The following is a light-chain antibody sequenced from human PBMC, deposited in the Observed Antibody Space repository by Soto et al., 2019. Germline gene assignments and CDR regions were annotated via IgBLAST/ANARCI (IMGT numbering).Light chain of an antibody. CDR1: QSISTW. CDR2: KAS. Sequence: DIQMTQSPSTLSASVGDRVTITCRASQSISTWLAWYQQKPGTAPKLLIYKASTLESGVPSRFSGSRSATEFPLTVSSLQPDDFATYYCQQYNDSFPYTFGQGTKLEIK. V-gene: IGKV1-5*03. CDR3: QQYNDSFPYT. J-gene: IGKJ2*01.